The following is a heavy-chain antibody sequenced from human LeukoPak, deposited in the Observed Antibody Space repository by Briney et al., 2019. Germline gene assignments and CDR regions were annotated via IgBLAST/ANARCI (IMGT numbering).Heavy chain of an antibody. Sequence: PSETLSLTCTVSGGSISSHYWSWIRQPPGKGLEWIGYIYYSGSTNYNPSLKSRVTISVDTSKNQFSLKLSSVTAADTAVYYCARAHCSSTSCLFDYWGQGTLVTVSS. V-gene: IGHV4-59*11. CDR2: IYYSGST. CDR1: GGSISSHY. D-gene: IGHD2-2*01. J-gene: IGHJ4*02. CDR3: ARAHCSSTSCLFDY.